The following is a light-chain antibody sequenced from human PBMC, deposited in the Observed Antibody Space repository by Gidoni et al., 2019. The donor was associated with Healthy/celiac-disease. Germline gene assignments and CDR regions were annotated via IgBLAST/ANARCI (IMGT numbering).Light chain of an antibody. CDR1: QSVLYSSNNKNY. Sequence: DIVMTQSPDSLAVSLGERATINCKSSQSVLYSSNNKNYLAWYHQKPGQPPKLLIYWASTRESGVPDRFSGSGSGTDFTLTISSLQAEDVAVYYCQQYYSTPLTFGRGTKVEIK. CDR2: WAS. J-gene: IGKJ4*01. CDR3: QQYYSTPLT. V-gene: IGKV4-1*01.